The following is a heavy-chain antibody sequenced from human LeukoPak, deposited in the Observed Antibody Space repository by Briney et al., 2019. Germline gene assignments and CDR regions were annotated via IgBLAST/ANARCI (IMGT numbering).Heavy chain of an antibody. CDR2: IYPGDSDT. Sequence: GESLQISCKGSGYSFTSYWIGWVRQMPGKGLEWMGIIYPGDSDTRYSPSFQGQVTISADKSISTAYLQWSSLKASDTAMYYCARSPLYGSGSYYTFDYWGQGTLVTVSS. CDR3: ARSPLYGSGSYYTFDY. J-gene: IGHJ4*02. CDR1: GYSFTSYW. D-gene: IGHD3-10*01. V-gene: IGHV5-51*01.